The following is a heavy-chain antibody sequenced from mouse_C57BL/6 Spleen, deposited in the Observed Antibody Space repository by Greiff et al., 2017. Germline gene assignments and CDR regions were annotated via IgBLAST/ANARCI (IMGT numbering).Heavy chain of an antibody. CDR3: ARNDDSSGYFAWCAY. CDR1: GYSITSGYD. V-gene: IGHV3-1*01. J-gene: IGHJ3*01. CDR2: ISYSGST. D-gene: IGHD3-2*02. Sequence: EVQVVESGPGMVKPSQSLSLTCTVTGYSITSGYDWHWIRHFPGNKLELMGYISYSGSTNYNPSLKSRISITHDTSKNHFFLKLNSVTTEDTATYYCARNDDSSGYFAWCAYWGQGTLVTVSA.